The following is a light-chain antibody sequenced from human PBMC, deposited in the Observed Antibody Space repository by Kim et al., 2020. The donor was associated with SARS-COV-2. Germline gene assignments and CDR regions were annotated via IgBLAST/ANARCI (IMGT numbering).Light chain of an antibody. J-gene: IGLJ3*02. CDR2: RNN. V-gene: IGLV1-47*01. CDR1: TSDIGSNY. CDR3: ATWDDSLNGPL. Sequence: GQRVTISCSGSTSDIGSNYVYWYQQLPGTAPKLLIYRNNQRPSGVPDRFSVSKSGTSASLAISVLRPDDEADYYCATWDDSLNGPLFGGGTQLTVL.